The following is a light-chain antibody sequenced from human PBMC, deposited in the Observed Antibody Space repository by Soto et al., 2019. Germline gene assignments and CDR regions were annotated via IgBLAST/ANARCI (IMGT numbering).Light chain of an antibody. Sequence: ERVMTPSPATLSVSPVERPTLSCRASQSVISNLAWYQQKPGHPPRRLIYGASTRGTGIPARFSGSGSGTEFTLTISSLQSEDFAVYYCQQYYSWPPVTFGQGTRLEIK. CDR1: QSVISN. CDR3: QQYYSWPPVT. CDR2: GAS. J-gene: IGKJ5*01. V-gene: IGKV3-15*01.